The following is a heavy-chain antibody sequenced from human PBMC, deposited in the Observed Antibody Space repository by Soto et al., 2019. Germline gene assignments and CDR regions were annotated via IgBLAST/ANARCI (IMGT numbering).Heavy chain of an antibody. D-gene: IGHD3-10*01. Sequence: GGSLRLSCAASGFTFSSYGMHWVRQAPGKGLEWVAVISYDGSNKYYADSVKGRFTISRDNSKNTLYLQMNSLRAEDTAVYYCAKELGYYGSGRQNHYYYYGMDVWGQGTTVTVSS. CDR2: ISYDGSNK. CDR3: AKELGYYGSGRQNHYYYYGMDV. V-gene: IGHV3-30*18. J-gene: IGHJ6*02. CDR1: GFTFSSYG.